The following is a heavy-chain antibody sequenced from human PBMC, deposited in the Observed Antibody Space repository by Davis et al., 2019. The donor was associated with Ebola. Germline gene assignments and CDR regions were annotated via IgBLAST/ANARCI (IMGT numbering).Heavy chain of an antibody. Sequence: GGSLRLSCAASGFTFSSYAMHWVRQAPGKGLEWVAVISYDGSNKYYADSVKGRFTISRDNSRHTLSLQMNSLRPEDTAVYFCARLSGLFSSSSGALYFDLWGRGTLVSVSS. J-gene: IGHJ2*01. CDR1: GFTFSSYA. D-gene: IGHD6-6*01. CDR2: ISYDGSNK. V-gene: IGHV3-30-3*01. CDR3: ARLSGLFSSSSGALYFDL.